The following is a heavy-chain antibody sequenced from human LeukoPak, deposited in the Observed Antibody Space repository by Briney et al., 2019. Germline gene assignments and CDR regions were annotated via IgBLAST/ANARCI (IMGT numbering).Heavy chain of an antibody. CDR1: GGSISSGGYY. V-gene: IGHV4-31*03. CDR3: ARAQRITMVRGVIITASYFDY. Sequence: PSETLSLTCTVSGGSISSGGYYWSWIRQHPGTGLEWIGYIYYSGSTYYNPSLKSRVTISVDTSKNQFSLKLSSVTAADTAVYYCARAQRITMVRGVIITASYFDYWGQGTLVTVSS. D-gene: IGHD3-10*01. CDR2: IYYSGST. J-gene: IGHJ4*02.